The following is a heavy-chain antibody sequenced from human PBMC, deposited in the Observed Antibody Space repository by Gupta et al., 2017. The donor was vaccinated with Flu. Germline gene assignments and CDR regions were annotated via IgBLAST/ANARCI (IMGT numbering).Heavy chain of an antibody. CDR3: ARRSKDHLYYYIDD. Sequence: QVPLVPSGAELQKPGASVTVSCNASGYTFISYDINWVRQASGQGPEWMGWVNPNSGNRGYAQKFQGRVTMTTNTAISTAYMELSSLRSEDTAVYYCARRSKDHLYYYIDDWGTGTTVTVTS. CDR1: GYTFISYD. J-gene: IGHJ6*03. CDR2: VNPNSGNR. V-gene: IGHV1-8*01. D-gene: IGHD3-16*01.